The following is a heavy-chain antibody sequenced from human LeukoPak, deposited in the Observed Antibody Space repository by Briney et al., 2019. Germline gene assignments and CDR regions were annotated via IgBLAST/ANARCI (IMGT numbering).Heavy chain of an antibody. Sequence: GGSLRLSCAASGFTFNSYAMNWVRQAPGEGLEWVSSISTSSSYIYYADSVKGRLTISRDNAKNSLYLQMNSLRAEDTAVYYCASGGWYCSSTSCSTNAFDIWGQGTMVTVSS. D-gene: IGHD2-2*01. CDR1: GFTFNSYA. CDR3: ASGGWYCSSTSCSTNAFDI. J-gene: IGHJ3*02. V-gene: IGHV3-21*01. CDR2: ISTSSSYI.